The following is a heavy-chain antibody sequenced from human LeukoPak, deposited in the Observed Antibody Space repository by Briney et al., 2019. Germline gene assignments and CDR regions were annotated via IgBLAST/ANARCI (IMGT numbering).Heavy chain of an antibody. Sequence: TGGSLRLSCAASGFTFSNYGMHWVRQAPGKGLEWVSYISSSGSTIYYADPVKGRFTISRDNAKNSLYLQMNSLRAEDTAVYYCARVGYYGSGVGVYFDYWGQGTLVTVSS. CDR2: ISSSGSTI. CDR1: GFTFSNYG. D-gene: IGHD3-10*01. CDR3: ARVGYYGSGVGVYFDY. J-gene: IGHJ4*02. V-gene: IGHV3-48*04.